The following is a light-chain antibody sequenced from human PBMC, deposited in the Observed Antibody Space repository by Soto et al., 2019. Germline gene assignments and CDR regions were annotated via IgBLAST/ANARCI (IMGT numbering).Light chain of an antibody. CDR3: QQYGSSPPLT. V-gene: IGKV3-20*01. J-gene: IGKJ4*01. CDR1: QSVSGSY. Sequence: EIVLTQSPGTLSLSPGERATLSCRASQSVSGSYLAWYQQKPGQAPRLLIYGGSSRATGIPDRFSGSGSGTDFTLTISRLEPEDFAVYYCQQYGSSPPLTFGGGTKV. CDR2: GGS.